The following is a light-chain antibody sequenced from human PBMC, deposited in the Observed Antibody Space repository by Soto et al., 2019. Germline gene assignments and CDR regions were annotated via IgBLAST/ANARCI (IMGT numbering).Light chain of an antibody. J-gene: IGKJ4*01. Sequence: EVVMTQSPATLTVSPGERATLSCGASQSFTSNYLAWYRQKPGEAARLLIYDASNRATGIPARLSGSGYGTDLTLTISSLEHEDTAVHQCQQRSTWRVTFGGGTKVDIK. CDR2: DAS. CDR3: QQRSTWRVT. CDR1: QSFTSNY. V-gene: IGKV3-11*01.